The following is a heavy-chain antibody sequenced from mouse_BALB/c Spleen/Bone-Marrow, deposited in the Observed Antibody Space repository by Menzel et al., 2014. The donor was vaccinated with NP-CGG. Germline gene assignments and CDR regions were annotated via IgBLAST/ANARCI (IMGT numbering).Heavy chain of an antibody. V-gene: IGHV1S29*02. CDR1: GYTFSDYN. CDR2: IYPYNGGT. J-gene: IGHJ3*01. D-gene: IGHD2-3*01. Sequence: DVKLQESGPELVKPGASVKISCKASGYTFSDYNMHWVKQSHGKSLEWIGNIYPYNGGTGYNQKFKGKATLTVDNSSSTAYMELRSLTSEDSAVYHCARGWLLSWFAYWGQGTLVTVSA. CDR3: ARGWLLSWFAY.